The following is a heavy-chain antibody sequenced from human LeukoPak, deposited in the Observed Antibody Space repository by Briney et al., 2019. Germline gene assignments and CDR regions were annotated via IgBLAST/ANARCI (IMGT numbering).Heavy chain of an antibody. CDR1: GYIFTSYP. J-gene: IGHJ4*02. Sequence: ASVKVSCKASGYIFTSYPIHWVRQAPGQRLEWMGWINTGNGNTKYSRRFEGRVTVTTDTSAAAAYMELSSLRSEDTAVYYCARDRAMADYWGQGTLVTVSS. D-gene: IGHD5-18*01. CDR3: ARDRAMADY. CDR2: INTGNGNT. V-gene: IGHV1-3*04.